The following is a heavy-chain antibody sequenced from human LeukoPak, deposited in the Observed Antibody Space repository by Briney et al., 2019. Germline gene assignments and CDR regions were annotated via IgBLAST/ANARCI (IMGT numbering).Heavy chain of an antibody. J-gene: IGHJ6*02. CDR2: IYYSGST. CDR3: ARDITMAHGRPGYYYGMDV. Sequence: SETLSLTCTVSGGSISSYYWSWIRQPPGKGLKWIGYIYYSGSTNYNPSLKSRVTISVDTSKNQFSLKLSSVTAADTAVYYCARDITMAHGRPGYYYGMDVWGQGTTVTVSS. D-gene: IGHD3-10*01. V-gene: IGHV4-59*01. CDR1: GGSISSYY.